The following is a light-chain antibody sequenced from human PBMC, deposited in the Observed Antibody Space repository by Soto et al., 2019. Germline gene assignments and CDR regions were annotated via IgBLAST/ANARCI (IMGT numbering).Light chain of an antibody. Sequence: ETVMPQSPATLSVSPGERATLSCRASQTVSSNLARYQQKPGQAVRLLIFRASTRATGIPARFSGSGSGTEFTLTVSSLQSEDSAIYYCQQYNNWPWTFGHGTKVEIK. CDR1: QTVSSN. CDR3: QQYNNWPWT. CDR2: RAS. J-gene: IGKJ1*01. V-gene: IGKV3D-15*01.